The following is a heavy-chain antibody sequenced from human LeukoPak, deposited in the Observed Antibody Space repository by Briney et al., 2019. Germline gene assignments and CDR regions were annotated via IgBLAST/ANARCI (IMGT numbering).Heavy chain of an antibody. CDR2: INPYSGAT. CDR1: GYTFTGYF. D-gene: IGHD3-22*01. V-gene: IGHV1-2*02. J-gene: IGHJ5*02. Sequence: ASVKVSCKASGYTFTGYFMHWVRQAPGQGLEWMGWINPYSGATNYVQKFQGRVTMTRDTSISTAYMELSRLRSDDTAVYHCATQYYFDSSGYPSAWGQGTLVTVSS. CDR3: ATQYYFDSSGYPSA.